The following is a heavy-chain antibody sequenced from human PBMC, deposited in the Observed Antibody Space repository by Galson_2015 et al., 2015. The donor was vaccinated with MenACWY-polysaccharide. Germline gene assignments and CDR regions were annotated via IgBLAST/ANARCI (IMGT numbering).Heavy chain of an antibody. Sequence: SLRLSCAASGFTFDNYAMHWVRLAPGKGLEWVAGISWNSLNIDYADSVKGRFTISRDNGKNSLYLQMNSLRVEDTALYYCTKNTRYFDWFDAFGIWGQGTMVTVSS. V-gene: IGHV3-9*01. CDR1: GFTFDNYA. J-gene: IGHJ3*02. CDR3: TKNTRYFDWFDAFGI. CDR2: ISWNSLNI. D-gene: IGHD3-9*01.